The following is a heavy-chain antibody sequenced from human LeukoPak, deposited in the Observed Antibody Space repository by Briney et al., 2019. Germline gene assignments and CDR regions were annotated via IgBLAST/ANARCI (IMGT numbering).Heavy chain of an antibody. V-gene: IGHV3-7*01. Sequence: GGSLRLSCAASGFTFSGAWMSWVRQAPGKGLEWVANIKYDGSETYYVDSVKGRFTISRDNAKNSLYLQMSSLRAEDTAVHYCARKNDFDIWGQGTMVTVSS. J-gene: IGHJ3*02. CDR1: GFTFSGAW. CDR2: IKYDGSET. CDR3: ARKNDFDI.